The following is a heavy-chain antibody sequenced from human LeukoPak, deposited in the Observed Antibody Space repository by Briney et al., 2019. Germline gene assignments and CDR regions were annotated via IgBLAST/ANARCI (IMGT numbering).Heavy chain of an antibody. J-gene: IGHJ4*02. CDR3: AKTKWYYDSSGYYYFDY. Sequence: HPGRSLRLSCAASGFTFDDYAMHWVRQAPGKGLEWVSGISWNSGSIGYADSVKGRFTISRDNAKNSLYLQMNSLRAEDTALYYCAKTKWYYDSSGYYYFDYWGQGTLVTVSS. V-gene: IGHV3-9*01. CDR1: GFTFDDYA. D-gene: IGHD3-22*01. CDR2: ISWNSGSI.